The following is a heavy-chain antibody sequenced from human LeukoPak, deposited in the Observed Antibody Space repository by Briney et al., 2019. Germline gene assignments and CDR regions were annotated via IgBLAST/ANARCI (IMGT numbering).Heavy chain of an antibody. D-gene: IGHD5-18*01. Sequence: ASVKVSCKASGGTFSSYAVSWVRQAPGQGLEWMGRIIPIFGTANYAQKFQGRVTITTDESTSTAYMELSSLRTEDTAVYYCARETDTAMTYAPYWGQGTLATVSS. CDR3: ARETDTAMTYAPY. J-gene: IGHJ4*02. CDR1: GGTFSSYA. CDR2: IIPIFGTA. V-gene: IGHV1-69*05.